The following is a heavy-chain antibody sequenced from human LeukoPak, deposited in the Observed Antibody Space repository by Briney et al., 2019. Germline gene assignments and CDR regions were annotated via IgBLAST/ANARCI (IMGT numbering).Heavy chain of an antibody. Sequence: PGGSLILSCAASGFTSSSYWMNWVRQAPGKGLEGVSSISGSSSYIYYADSVKGRFSISRDNAKNSLYLQMNSLRAEDTAVYYCARDLLGWELHYFDYWGQGTLVTVSS. CDR1: GFTSSSYW. D-gene: IGHD1-26*01. V-gene: IGHV3-21*01. J-gene: IGHJ4*02. CDR2: ISGSSSYI. CDR3: ARDLLGWELHYFDY.